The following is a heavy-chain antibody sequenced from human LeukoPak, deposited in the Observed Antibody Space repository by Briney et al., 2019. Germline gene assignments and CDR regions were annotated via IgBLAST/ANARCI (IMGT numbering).Heavy chain of an antibody. J-gene: IGHJ4*02. CDR1: GFTFSSYS. CDR3: ARGGNRGYYGSGIPSYFDY. CDR2: ISSSSSYI. D-gene: IGHD3-10*01. V-gene: IGHV3-21*04. Sequence: GGSLRLSCAASGFTFSSYSMNWVRQAPGKGLEWVSSISSSSSYIYYADSVKGRFTISRDNAKNSLYLQMNSLRAEDTAVYYCARGGNRGYYGSGIPSYFDYWGQGTLVTVSS.